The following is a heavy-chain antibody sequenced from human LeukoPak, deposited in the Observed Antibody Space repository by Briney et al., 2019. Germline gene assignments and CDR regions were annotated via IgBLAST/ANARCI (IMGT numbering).Heavy chain of an antibody. J-gene: IGHJ4*02. CDR1: GYTFTSFG. CDR3: ARDTNWQRDY. D-gene: IGHD6-25*01. V-gene: IGHV1-18*01. Sequence: ASVKVSFKASGYTFTSFGIAWVRRAPGQGLEWVGWISTSSDQRRYAHMLQDRVTMTTDTSTSTAYMELRSLRSDDAGVYYCARDTNWQRDYWGQGTLVTVSS. CDR2: ISTSSDQR.